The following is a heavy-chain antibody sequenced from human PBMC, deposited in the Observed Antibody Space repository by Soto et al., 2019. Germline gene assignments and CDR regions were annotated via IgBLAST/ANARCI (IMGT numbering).Heavy chain of an antibody. V-gene: IGHV3-30*18. CDR2: ISYDGSNK. J-gene: IGHJ4*02. D-gene: IGHD2-8*01. CDR1: EFIFSSYG. CDR3: AKDREPCLNVVCSNYIDY. Sequence: QVKLVESGGGVVQPGRSLRLSCAASEFIFSSYGMHWARQAPGKGLEWVAVISYDGSNKYYADSVKGRFIISRDNSKNTLSLQMNSLRAEDTAVYYCAKDREPCLNVVCSNYIDYWGQGTLVTVSS.